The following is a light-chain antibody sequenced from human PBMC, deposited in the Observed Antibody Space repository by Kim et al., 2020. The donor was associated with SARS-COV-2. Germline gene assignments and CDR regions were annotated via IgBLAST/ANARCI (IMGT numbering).Light chain of an antibody. CDR3: QQYDYSPYT. V-gene: IGKV3-20*01. J-gene: IGKJ2*01. Sequence: EVVLTQSPGTLSLSPGERATLSCRASQTIVNKYLAWYLQKPGQAPRLLIYGASNRATGIPDRFSGSGSGTDFTLTISRLEPEDFAVYWCQQYDYSPYTFGQGTKLEI. CDR1: QTIVNKY. CDR2: GAS.